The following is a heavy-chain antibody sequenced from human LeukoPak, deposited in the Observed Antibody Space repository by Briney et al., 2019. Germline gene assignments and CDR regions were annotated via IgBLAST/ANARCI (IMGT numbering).Heavy chain of an antibody. CDR2: IYYSGNT. Sequence: SETLSLTCTVSGGSMTTYYWSWIRQPPGKGLEWIGYIYYSGNTNYNPSLKSRVTISVDTSKNQFSLKLSSVTAADTAVYHCAILDPWGDYWGRGTLVTVSS. CDR1: GGSMTTYY. D-gene: IGHD3-3*01. CDR3: AILDPWGDY. V-gene: IGHV4-59*08. J-gene: IGHJ4*02.